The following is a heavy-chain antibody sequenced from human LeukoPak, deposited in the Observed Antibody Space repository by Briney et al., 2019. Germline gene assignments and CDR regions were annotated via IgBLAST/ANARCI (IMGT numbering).Heavy chain of an antibody. CDR3: ARHSSGWYGGIDY. J-gene: IGHJ4*02. V-gene: IGHV3-48*03. CDR1: GFTFSSYE. Sequence: GGSLRLSCAASGFTFSSYEMNWVRQAPGKGLEWVSYISSSGSTIYYADSVKGRFTISRDNAKNSLYLQMNSLRAEDTADYYCARHSSGWYGGIDYWGQGTLVTVSS. D-gene: IGHD6-19*01. CDR2: ISSSGSTI.